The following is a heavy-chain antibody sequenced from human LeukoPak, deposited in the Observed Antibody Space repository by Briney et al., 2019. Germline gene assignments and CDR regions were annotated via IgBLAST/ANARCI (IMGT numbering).Heavy chain of an antibody. CDR3: ARGVYSYYYGMDV. J-gene: IGHJ6*02. D-gene: IGHD5-18*01. CDR2: IYHSGST. Sequence: SETLSLTCAVSGGSINSGGYSWSWIRQPPGKGLEWIGYIYHSGSTYYNPSLKSRVTISVDTSKNQFPLKLSSVTAADTAVYYCARGVYSYYYGMDVWGQGTTVTVSS. V-gene: IGHV4-30-2*05. CDR1: GGSINSGGYS.